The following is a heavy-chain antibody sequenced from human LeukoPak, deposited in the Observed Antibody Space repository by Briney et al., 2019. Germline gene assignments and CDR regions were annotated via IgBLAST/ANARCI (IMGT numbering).Heavy chain of an antibody. D-gene: IGHD3-22*01. CDR1: GYTFTSYD. Sequence: ASVKVSCKASGYTFTSYDINWVRQATGQGLEWMGWMNPNSGNTGYAQKFQGRVTMTRNTSISTAYMEKRRLTSDDTAVYYCARGSYDSSDFEYFQHWGQGTLVTVSS. V-gene: IGHV1-8*01. J-gene: IGHJ1*01. CDR3: ARGSYDSSDFEYFQH. CDR2: MNPNSGNT.